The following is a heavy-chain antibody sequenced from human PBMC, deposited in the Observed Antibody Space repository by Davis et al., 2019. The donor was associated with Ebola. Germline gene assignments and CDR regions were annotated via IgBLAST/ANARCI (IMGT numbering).Heavy chain of an antibody. CDR1: GGSISSYY. J-gene: IGHJ4*02. CDR2: IYYSGST. V-gene: IGHV4-59*08. Sequence: PSETLSLTCTVSGGSISSYYWSWIRQPPGKGLEWIGYIYYSGSTNYNPSLKSRVPISVDTSKNQFSLKLSSVTAADTAVYYCARTTYYDFWSGSVFDYWGQGTLVTVSS. D-gene: IGHD3-3*01. CDR3: ARTTYYDFWSGSVFDY.